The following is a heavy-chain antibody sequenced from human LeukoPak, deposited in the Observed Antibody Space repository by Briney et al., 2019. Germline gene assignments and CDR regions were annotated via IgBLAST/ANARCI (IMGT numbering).Heavy chain of an antibody. J-gene: IGHJ4*02. CDR3: ARDYYDSSGYYFPDY. V-gene: IGHV1-46*01. CDR1: GYTFTSYY. Sequence: ASVKVSCKASGYTFTSYYIHWMRQAPGQGLEWMGIINTRGGSTSYAQKFQGRVTMTRDMSTSTVYMELSSLRSEDTAVYYCARDYYDSSGYYFPDYWGRGTLVTVSS. CDR2: INTRGGST. D-gene: IGHD3-22*01.